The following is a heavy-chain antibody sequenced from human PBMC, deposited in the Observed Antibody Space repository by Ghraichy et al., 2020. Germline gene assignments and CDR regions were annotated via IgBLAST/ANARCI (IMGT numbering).Heavy chain of an antibody. Sequence: GGSLRLSCSASGFSLSDHYMDWVRQAPGKGLEWVGRTGNKANSYTTQYAASVRGRFTITRDDSQNSMSLQMNSLKTEDTAVYYCILSPYCSRTCCSSVPDYWGQGTLVTVSS. V-gene: IGHV3-72*01. CDR2: TGNKANSYTT. D-gene: IGHD2-2*01. J-gene: IGHJ4*02. CDR3: ILSPYCSRTCCSSVPDY. CDR1: GFSLSDHY.